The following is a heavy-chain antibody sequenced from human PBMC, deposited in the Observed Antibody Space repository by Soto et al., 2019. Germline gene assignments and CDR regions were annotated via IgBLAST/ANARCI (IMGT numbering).Heavy chain of an antibody. CDR1: GFTFSSYG. CDR3: ARDTVTTDGYFDL. J-gene: IGHJ2*01. Sequence: QVQLVESGGGVVQPGRSLRLSCAASGFTFSSYGMHWVRQAPGKGLEWVAVIWYDGSNKYYADSVKGRFTISRDNSKNTLYLKMNSLRAEDTAVYYCARDTVTTDGYFDLWGRGTLVTVSS. V-gene: IGHV3-33*01. CDR2: IWYDGSNK. D-gene: IGHD4-17*01.